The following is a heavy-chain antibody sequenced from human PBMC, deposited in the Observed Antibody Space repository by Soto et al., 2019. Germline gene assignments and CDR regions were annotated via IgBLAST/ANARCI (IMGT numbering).Heavy chain of an antibody. J-gene: IGHJ4*02. CDR1: GFTFDDYA. CDR2: ISWNSGSI. D-gene: IGHD3-22*01. Sequence: PGRSLRLSCAASGFTFDDYAMHWVRQAPGKGLERVSVISWNSGSIGYADSVKGRFTISRDNAKNSLYLQMNSLRAEDTALYYCTKGLYYYDSSAPSGPWGQGTLVTVAS. CDR3: TKGLYYYDSSAPSGP. V-gene: IGHV3-9*01.